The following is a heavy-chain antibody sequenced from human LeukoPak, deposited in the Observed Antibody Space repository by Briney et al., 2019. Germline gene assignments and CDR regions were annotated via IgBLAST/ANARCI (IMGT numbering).Heavy chain of an antibody. D-gene: IGHD3-22*01. V-gene: IGHV4-59*01. J-gene: IGHJ4*02. CDR3: ARVTGYMIEDYFDY. CDR1: GGSISSYY. CDR2: IYYSGST. Sequence: SETLSLTCTVSGGSISSYYWNWIRQPPGKGLEWIGYIYYSGSTNYNPSLKSRVTISVDTSKNQFSLRLRSVTAADTAVYDCARVTGYMIEDYFDYWGQGTLVTVSS.